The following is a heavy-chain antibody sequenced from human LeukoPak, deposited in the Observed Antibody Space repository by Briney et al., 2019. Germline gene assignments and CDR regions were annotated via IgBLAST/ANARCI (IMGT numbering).Heavy chain of an antibody. CDR1: GGSISSYY. CDR3: ARGSRELYYFDY. CDR2: IYYSGST. J-gene: IGHJ4*02. V-gene: IGHV4-59*01. D-gene: IGHD1-7*01. Sequence: SETLSLTCTVSGGSISSYYWSWIRQPPGKGLEWIGYIYYSGSTKYNPSLKSRVTISVDASKTQFPLKLNSVTAADTAVYYCARGSRELYYFDYWGQGTLVTVSS.